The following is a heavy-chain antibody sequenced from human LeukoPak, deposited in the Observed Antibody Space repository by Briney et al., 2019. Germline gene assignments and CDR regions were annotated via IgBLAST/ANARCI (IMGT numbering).Heavy chain of an antibody. J-gene: IGHJ4*02. CDR3: AKDISKGSEMATDY. D-gene: IGHD5-24*01. CDR1: GFTFDDYA. Sequence: GGSLRLSCAASGFTFDDYAMHWVRQAPGKGLEWVSLISWDGGSTYYADSVKGRFTISRDNSKNSLYLQMNSLRAEDTALYYCAKDISKGSEMATDYWGQGTLVTVSS. CDR2: ISWDGGST. V-gene: IGHV3-43D*03.